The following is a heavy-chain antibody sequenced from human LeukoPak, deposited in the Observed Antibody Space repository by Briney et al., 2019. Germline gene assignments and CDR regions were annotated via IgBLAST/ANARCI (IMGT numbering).Heavy chain of an antibody. CDR3: TRLSGGNSDSYYYGLDV. J-gene: IGHJ6*02. D-gene: IGHD4-23*01. CDR2: IKTKAESYAT. CDR1: GFTFSGSA. Sequence: GGSLKLSCAASGFTFSGSAIHWVRQAPGKGLESVARIKTKAESYATAYVASVKGRFTISRDDSKNTAYLQMDSLKTEDTAMYYCTRLSGGNSDSYYYGLDVWGQGTTVTVSS. V-gene: IGHV3-73*01.